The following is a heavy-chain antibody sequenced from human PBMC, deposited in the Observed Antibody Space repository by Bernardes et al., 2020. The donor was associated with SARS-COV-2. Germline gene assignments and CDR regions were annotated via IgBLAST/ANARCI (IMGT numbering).Heavy chain of an antibody. D-gene: IGHD3-22*01. V-gene: IGHV3-21*01. J-gene: IGHJ4*02. Sequence: GGSLRLSCAASGFTFSSYSMNWVRQAPAKGLEWVSSISSSTSYIYYADSVKGRFTISRDNAKNSLYLQMNSLRAEDTAVYYCARGAHHYYDSSGFMYSFDYWGQGTLVTVSS. CDR3: ARGAHHYYDSSGFMYSFDY. CDR1: GFTFSSYS. CDR2: ISSSTSYI.